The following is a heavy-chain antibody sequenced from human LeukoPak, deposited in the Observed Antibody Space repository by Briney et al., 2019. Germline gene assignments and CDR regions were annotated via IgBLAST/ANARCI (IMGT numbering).Heavy chain of an antibody. CDR3: ARGGSVNYYDPYDY. V-gene: IGHV4-30-4*01. J-gene: IGHJ4*02. CDR2: IYYSGST. D-gene: IGHD3-22*01. CDR1: GGSISSGDYY. Sequence: SETLSLTCTVSGGSISSGDYYWSWIRQPPGKGLEWIGYIYYSGSTYYNPSLKSRVTISVDTSKNQFSLKLSSVTAADTAVYYCARGGSVNYYDPYDYWGQGTLVTVSS.